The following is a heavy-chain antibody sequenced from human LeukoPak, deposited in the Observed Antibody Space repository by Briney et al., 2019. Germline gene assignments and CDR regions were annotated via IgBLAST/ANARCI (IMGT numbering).Heavy chain of an antibody. CDR1: GFIFSSYG. CDR3: AMAIDY. J-gene: IGHJ4*02. Sequence: GGSLRLSCAASGFIFSSYGMHWVRQAPGKGLEWVAFIRYDGSNKYYADSVKGRFTISRDNSKNTLDLQMNSLRGEDTAVYYCAMAIDYWGQGTLVTVSS. CDR2: IRYDGSNK. V-gene: IGHV3-30*02. D-gene: IGHD3-10*01.